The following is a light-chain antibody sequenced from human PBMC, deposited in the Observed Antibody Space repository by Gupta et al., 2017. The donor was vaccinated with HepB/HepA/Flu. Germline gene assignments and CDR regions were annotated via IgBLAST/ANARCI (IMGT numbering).Light chain of an antibody. CDR2: GAS. Sequence: EIVMTQSPVTLSVSPGERATLSCRASQSVRSNIAWYRQIPGQAPSLLIFGASTRATGVPARFSGSGSGTEFTLTISSLQSEDFAVYYCQQYDMRPLTFGGGTRVEIK. V-gene: IGKV3-15*01. CDR1: QSVRSN. CDR3: QQYDMRPLT. J-gene: IGKJ4*01.